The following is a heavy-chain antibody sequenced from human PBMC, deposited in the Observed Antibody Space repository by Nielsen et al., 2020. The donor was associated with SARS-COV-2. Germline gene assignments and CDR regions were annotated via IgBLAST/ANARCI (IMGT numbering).Heavy chain of an antibody. Sequence: SETLSLTCDVHGGSFTGYYWTWIRQAPGKGLEWIGYIYYSGSTNYNPSLKSRVTMSVDTSRNQFSLKLDSVTAADTAVYYCARCSERYFYYYGMDVWGRGTTVTVSS. V-gene: IGHV4-59*01. CDR2: IYYSGST. D-gene: IGHD6-19*01. J-gene: IGHJ6*02. CDR1: GGSFTGYY. CDR3: ARCSERYFYYYGMDV.